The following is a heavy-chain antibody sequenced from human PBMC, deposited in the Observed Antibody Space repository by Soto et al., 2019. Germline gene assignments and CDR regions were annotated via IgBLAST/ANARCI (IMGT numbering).Heavy chain of an antibody. V-gene: IGHV5-10-1*01. CDR2: IDPRDSYT. D-gene: IGHD6-13*01. CDR3: ARHPIGYDWGGYSSSWSVYYYGMDV. Sequence: GESLKISCKGSGYSFTSYWISWVRQMPGKGLEWMGRIDPRDSYTNYSPSFQGHVTISADKSISTAYLQWSSLKASDTAMYYCARHPIGYDWGGYSSSWSVYYYGMDVWGQGTTVTVSS. CDR1: GYSFTSYW. J-gene: IGHJ6*02.